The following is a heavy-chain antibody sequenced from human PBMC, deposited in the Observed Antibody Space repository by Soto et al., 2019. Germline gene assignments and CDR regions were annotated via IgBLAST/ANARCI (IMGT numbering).Heavy chain of an antibody. D-gene: IGHD3-9*01. CDR3: ARYVNPYDTAVWFDP. Sequence: SETLSLTSTVSGFNTRNYFWSWIRQPPGKGLEWIGCIYYSGTTNYNSSLKSRVTISLDTSKNQFSLRLRSVTAADTAVYYCARYVNPYDTAVWFDPWGQGTLVTVSS. J-gene: IGHJ5*02. CDR1: GFNTRNYF. V-gene: IGHV4-59*01. CDR2: IYYSGTT.